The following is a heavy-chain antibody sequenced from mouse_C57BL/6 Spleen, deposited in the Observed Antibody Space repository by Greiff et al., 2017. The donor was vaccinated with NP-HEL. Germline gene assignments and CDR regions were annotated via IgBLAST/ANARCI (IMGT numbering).Heavy chain of an antibody. CDR1: GFTFSDYY. J-gene: IGHJ4*01. CDR3: ARGLGYGGAMDY. V-gene: IGHV5-16*01. CDR2: INYDGSST. Sequence: EVKLVESEGGLVQPGRSMKLSCTASGFTFSDYYMAWVRQVPEKGLEWVANINYDGSSTYYLDSLKSRFIISRDNAKNILYLQMSSLKSEDTATYYCARGLGYGGAMDYWGQGTSVTVSS. D-gene: IGHD1-1*02.